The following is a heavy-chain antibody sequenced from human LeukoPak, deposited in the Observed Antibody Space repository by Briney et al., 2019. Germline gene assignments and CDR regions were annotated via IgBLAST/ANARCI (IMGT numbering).Heavy chain of an antibody. CDR1: GGSISSYY. D-gene: IGHD3-3*01. CDR2: IYTSGST. Sequence: SETLSLTCTVSGGSISSYYWSWIRQPPGKGLEWIVYIYTSGSTNYNPSLKSRVTISVDTSKNQFSLKLSSVTAADTAVYYCARLGLYYDFWSGYLGYNWFDPWGQGTLVTVSS. V-gene: IGHV4-4*09. CDR3: ARLGLYYDFWSGYLGYNWFDP. J-gene: IGHJ5*02.